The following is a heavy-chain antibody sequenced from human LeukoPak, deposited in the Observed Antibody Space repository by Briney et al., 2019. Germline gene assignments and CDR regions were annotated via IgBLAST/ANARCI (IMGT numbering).Heavy chain of an antibody. V-gene: IGHV3-23*01. CDR1: GFIFSDYI. CDR2: ITASGDST. CDR3: VKDRASYRLVTTPFLFES. D-gene: IGHD4-17*01. Sequence: PGESLRLSCAASGFIFSDYIMIWVRQAPGKGLEWVSGITASGDSTYYADSVKGRFTMSRDNSKNTVYLQMNSLRAEDTALYYCVKDRASYRLVTTPFLFESWGQGTLVIVSS. J-gene: IGHJ4*02.